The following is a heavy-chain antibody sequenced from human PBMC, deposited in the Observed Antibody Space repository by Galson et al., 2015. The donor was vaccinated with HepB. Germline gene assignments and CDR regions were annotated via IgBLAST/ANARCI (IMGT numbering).Heavy chain of an antibody. V-gene: IGHV6-1*01. CDR1: GDSVSSNSAA. CDR2: TYYRSKWYN. Sequence: CAISGDSVSSNSAAWDWIRQSPSRGLEWLGRTYYRSKWYNDYAVSVKSRITINPDTSKNQFSLQLNSVTPEDTAVYYCARDHSSSWYRAGFAFDYWGQGTLVTVSS. CDR3: ARDHSSSWYRAGFAFDY. J-gene: IGHJ4*02. D-gene: IGHD6-13*01.